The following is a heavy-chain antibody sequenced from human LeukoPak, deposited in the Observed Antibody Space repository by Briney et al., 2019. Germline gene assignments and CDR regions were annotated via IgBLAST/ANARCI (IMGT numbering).Heavy chain of an antibody. CDR2: INGDGSST. Sequence: GGSLRLSCAASGFTFSYFWMHWVRQAPGKGLVWASRINGDGSSTTYADSVKGRFTISRDNAKNTLYLHMNSLRAEDTAVYYCARSHYYGSGIKNLDYDHWGQGTLVTVSS. J-gene: IGHJ4*02. D-gene: IGHD3-10*01. CDR3: ARSHYYGSGIKNLDYDH. V-gene: IGHV3-74*01. CDR1: GFTFSYFW.